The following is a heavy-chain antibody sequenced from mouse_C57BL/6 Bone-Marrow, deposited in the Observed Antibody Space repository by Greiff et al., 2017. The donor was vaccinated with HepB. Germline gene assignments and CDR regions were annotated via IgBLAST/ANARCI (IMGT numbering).Heavy chain of an antibody. D-gene: IGHD1-1*01. CDR1: GYTFTSYW. J-gene: IGHJ4*01. V-gene: IGHV1-5*01. CDR2: IYPGNSDT. CDR3: TKTITTVVAKDYYAMDY. Sequence: VQLQQSGTVLARPGASVKMSCKTSGYTFTSYWMHWVKQRPGQGLEWIGAIYPGNSDTSYNQKFKGKAKLTAVTSASTAYMELSSLTNEDSAVYYCTKTITTVVAKDYYAMDYWGQGTSVTVSS.